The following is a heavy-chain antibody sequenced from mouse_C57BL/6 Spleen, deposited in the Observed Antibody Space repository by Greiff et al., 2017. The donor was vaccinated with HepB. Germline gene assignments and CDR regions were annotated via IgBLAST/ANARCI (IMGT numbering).Heavy chain of an antibody. CDR2: IYPGDGDT. D-gene: IGHD1-1*01. Sequence: QVQLKQSGPELVKPGASVKISCKASGYAFSSSWMNWVKQRPGKGLEWIGRIYPGDGDTNYNGKFKGKATLTADKSSSTAYMQLSSLTSEDSAVYFCAICYYGSSYGYFDVWGTGTTVTVSS. CDR1: GYAFSSSW. V-gene: IGHV1-82*01. CDR3: AICYYGSSYGYFDV. J-gene: IGHJ1*03.